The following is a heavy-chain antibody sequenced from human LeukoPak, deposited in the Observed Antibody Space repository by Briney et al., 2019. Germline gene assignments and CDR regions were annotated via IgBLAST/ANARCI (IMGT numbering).Heavy chain of an antibody. Sequence: PSETLSLTCAVYGGSFSGYYWSWISQPPGKGLEWIGEINHSGSTNYNPSLKSRVTISVGTSKNQFSLKLSSVTAADTAVYYCARRYCSSTSCYYDYVWGSYRQPYFDYWGQGTLVTVSS. J-gene: IGHJ4*02. V-gene: IGHV4-34*01. CDR2: INHSGST. D-gene: IGHD3-16*02. CDR1: GGSFSGYY. CDR3: ARRYCSSTSCYYDYVWGSYRQPYFDY.